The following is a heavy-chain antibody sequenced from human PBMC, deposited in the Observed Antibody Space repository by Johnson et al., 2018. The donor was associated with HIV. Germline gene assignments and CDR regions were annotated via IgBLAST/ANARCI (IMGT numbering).Heavy chain of an antibody. CDR2: ISYDGSNK. J-gene: IGHJ3*02. D-gene: IGHD4-23*01. CDR1: GFTFSNHA. Sequence: QVQLVESGGGVVQPGKSLRLSCAASGFTFSNHAIHWVRQAPGKGLEWVALISYDGSNKYYTDSVKGRFTISRDNSQNTLYLIMNSLRAEDTAVYYCAKSPGKDHGGKSGAFDIWGQGTMVTVSS. CDR3: AKSPGKDHGGKSGAFDI. V-gene: IGHV3-30*18.